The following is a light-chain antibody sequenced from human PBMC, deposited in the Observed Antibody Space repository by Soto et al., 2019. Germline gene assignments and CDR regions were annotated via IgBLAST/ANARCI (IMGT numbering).Light chain of an antibody. CDR3: SSYTSSSTLVV. CDR2: EVS. CDR1: SSDVGFYNF. V-gene: IGLV2-14*01. Sequence: QSVLTQPASVSGSPGQSITISCTGTSSDVGFYNFVSWYQQHPGKAPKLMIYEVSNRPSGVSSRFSGSKSGNTASLTISGLQAEDEADYYCSSYTSSSTLVVFGGGTKLTVL. J-gene: IGLJ2*01.